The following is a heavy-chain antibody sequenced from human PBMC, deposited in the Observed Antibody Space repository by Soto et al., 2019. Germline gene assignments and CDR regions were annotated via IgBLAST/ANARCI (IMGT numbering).Heavy chain of an antibody. J-gene: IGHJ4*02. CDR3: TTDPVTMIVVVPSSG. Sequence: PGGSLRLSCAAAGITFSSYAMSWVRQPPKKGLEWVSGISSSGGNTDYAAPVKGRFTISRDDSKNTLYLQMNSLKTEDTAVYYCTTDPVTMIVVVPSSGWGQGTLVTVSS. CDR1: GITFSSYA. V-gene: IGHV3-23*01. CDR2: ISSSGGNT. D-gene: IGHD3-22*01.